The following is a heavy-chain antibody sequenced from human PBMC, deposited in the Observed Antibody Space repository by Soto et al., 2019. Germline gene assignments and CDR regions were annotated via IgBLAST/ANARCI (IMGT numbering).Heavy chain of an antibody. J-gene: IGHJ4*02. CDR2: IIPIFGTA. V-gene: IGHV1-69*01. Sequence: QVQLVQSGAEVKKPGSSVKVSCKASAGTFSSYAISWVRQSPGQGLEWMGGIIPIFGTANYAQKFQGRVTITADESTRTAYMELNSLRAEDTAVYYCARETSGTLWYWGQGTMVTVSS. CDR1: AGTFSSYA. CDR3: ARETSGTLWY. D-gene: IGHD2-2*01.